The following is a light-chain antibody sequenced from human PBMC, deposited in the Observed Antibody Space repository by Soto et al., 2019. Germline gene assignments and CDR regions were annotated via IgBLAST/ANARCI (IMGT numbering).Light chain of an antibody. Sequence: EIVLTQSPGTLSLSPGERATLSCRAGQSVSGNFLAWYQKKPGQAPRLLIYGASSRATGFPDRFTGSGSGRDFTLTISRLEPEDFAVYFCQQYRSTSYTFGQGTKLE. CDR2: GAS. V-gene: IGKV3-20*01. CDR1: QSVSGNF. CDR3: QQYRSTSYT. J-gene: IGKJ2*01.